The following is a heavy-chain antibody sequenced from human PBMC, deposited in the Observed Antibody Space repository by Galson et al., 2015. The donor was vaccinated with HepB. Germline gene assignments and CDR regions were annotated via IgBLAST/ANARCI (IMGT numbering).Heavy chain of an antibody. CDR2: ISYDGSNQ. CDR3: AKDRGYGSGTYRGRFDP. CDR1: GFSFSSFA. D-gene: IGHD3-10*01. V-gene: IGHV3-30-3*01. J-gene: IGHJ5*02. Sequence: SLRLSCAASGFSFSSFALHWVRQSPGKGLEWVTGISYDGSNQYYADSVKGRFTISRDNSKEMVYLQMNRLRDEDTAMYYCAKDRGYGSGTYRGRFDPWGQGTLVTVSS.